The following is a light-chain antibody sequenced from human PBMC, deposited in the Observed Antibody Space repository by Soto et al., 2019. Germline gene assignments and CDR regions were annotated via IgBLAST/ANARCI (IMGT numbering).Light chain of an antibody. J-gene: IGKJ4*01. Sequence: DIQMTQSPSTLSASVGDRVTITCRASQSISSWLAWYQQKPGKAPKLLMYKASSLESGVPSRFSGSGYGTEFTLTISSLQPDDFATYYCQQYNSYPLTFGGGTKVDIK. CDR2: KAS. V-gene: IGKV1-5*03. CDR3: QQYNSYPLT. CDR1: QSISSW.